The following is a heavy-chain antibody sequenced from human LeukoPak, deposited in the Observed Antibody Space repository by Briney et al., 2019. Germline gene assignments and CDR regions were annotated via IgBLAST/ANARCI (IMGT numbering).Heavy chain of an antibody. Sequence: GGSLRLSCTASGFTFSNYNMNWVRQAPGKGLEWLSYISSSTSDIYYADSVKGRFTISRDNAKNSLYLQMNSLRAEDTAVYCCARDHSGVSPLDDAFDIWGQGTMVTVSS. CDR2: ISSSTSDI. CDR3: ARDHSGVSPLDDAFDI. CDR1: GFTFSNYN. J-gene: IGHJ3*02. V-gene: IGHV3-48*01. D-gene: IGHD2-8*02.